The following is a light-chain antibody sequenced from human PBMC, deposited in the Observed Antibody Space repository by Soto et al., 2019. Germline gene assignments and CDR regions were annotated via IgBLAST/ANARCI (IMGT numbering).Light chain of an antibody. J-gene: IGLJ1*01. CDR1: SSDVGGYNY. V-gene: IGLV2-14*03. CDR3: SSYTTSNTRQIV. Sequence: QSVLTQPASVSGSPGQSITISCTGTSSDVGGYNYVSWYQHHPGKASKLMIYDVSNRPSGVSNLFSGSKSGNTASLTISGFQPEDEADYYCSSYTTSNTRQIVFGTGTKVTVL. CDR2: DVS.